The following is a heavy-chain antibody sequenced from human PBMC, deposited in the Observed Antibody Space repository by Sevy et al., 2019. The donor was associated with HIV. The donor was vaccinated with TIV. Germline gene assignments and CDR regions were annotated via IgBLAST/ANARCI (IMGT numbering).Heavy chain of an antibody. V-gene: IGHV3-33*01. CDR1: GFTFSSYG. J-gene: IGHJ6*02. CDR3: AREGSGYSSAGTAGYGMDV. Sequence: GGCLRLSCAASGFTFSSYGMHWVRQAPGKGLEWVAVIWYDGSNKYYADSVKGRFTISRDNSKNTLYLQLNSLRAEDTAVYYCAREGSGYSSAGTAGYGMDVWGQGTTVTVSS. CDR2: IWYDGSNK. D-gene: IGHD6-19*01.